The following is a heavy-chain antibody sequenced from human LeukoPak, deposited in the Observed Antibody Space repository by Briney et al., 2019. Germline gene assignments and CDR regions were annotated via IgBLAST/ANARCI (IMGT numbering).Heavy chain of an antibody. Sequence: ASVKVSCKASGYTFTSYGISWVRHAPGQGLEWMGWISAYNGNTNYAQKLQGRVTMTTDTSTSTAYMELRSLRSDDTAVYYCARESELELRGAFDIWGQGTMVTVSS. CDR2: ISAYNGNT. V-gene: IGHV1-18*01. D-gene: IGHD1-7*01. J-gene: IGHJ3*02. CDR1: GYTFTSYG. CDR3: ARESELELRGAFDI.